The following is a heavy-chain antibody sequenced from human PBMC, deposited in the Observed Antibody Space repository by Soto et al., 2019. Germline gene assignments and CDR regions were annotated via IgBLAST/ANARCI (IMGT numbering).Heavy chain of an antibody. CDR1: GYTFTSCG. D-gene: IGHD1-26*01. Sequence: ASVKVSCKASGYTFTSCGINWVRQAPGQGLEWMGWISTYNGNTNYAQELQGRVTMTTDTSTSTAYMELRSLRSDDTAVYYCVRGSGNYYSDYWGQGTLVTVSS. V-gene: IGHV1-18*01. CDR3: VRGSGNYYSDY. CDR2: ISTYNGNT. J-gene: IGHJ4*02.